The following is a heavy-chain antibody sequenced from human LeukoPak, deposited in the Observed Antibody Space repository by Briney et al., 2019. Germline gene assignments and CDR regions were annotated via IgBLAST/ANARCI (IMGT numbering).Heavy chain of an antibody. CDR2: IHYSGST. CDR3: ASTTSGYWDY. D-gene: IGHD3-22*01. J-gene: IGHJ4*02. CDR1: GGSISSRSYY. Sequence: PSETLSLTCTVSGGSISSRSYYWGWTRQPPGKGLEWIGSIHYSGSTYYNPSLKSRVTVSADTPKNQFSLKLSSVTAADTAVYYCASTTSGYWDYWGQGTLVTVSS. V-gene: IGHV4-39*01.